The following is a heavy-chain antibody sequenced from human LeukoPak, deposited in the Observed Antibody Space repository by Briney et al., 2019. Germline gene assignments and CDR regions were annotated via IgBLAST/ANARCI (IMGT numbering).Heavy chain of an antibody. CDR1: GGTFSSYA. V-gene: IGHV1-69*13. D-gene: IGHD5-24*01. J-gene: IGHJ4*02. CDR2: IIPIFGTA. Sequence: ASVKVSCKASGGTFSSYAISWVRQAPGQGLEWMGGIIPIFGTANYAQKFQGRVTITADESTSTAYMELSSLRSEDTAVYYCARGGRGGYNREYYYWGQGTLVTVSS. CDR3: ARGGRGGYNREYYY.